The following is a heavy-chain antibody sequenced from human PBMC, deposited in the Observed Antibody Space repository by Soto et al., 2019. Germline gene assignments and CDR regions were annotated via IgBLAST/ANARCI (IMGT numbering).Heavy chain of an antibody. CDR3: ATLLGFSSGGSWYSHVADY. V-gene: IGHV3-23*01. CDR1: GYTFSSRG. Sequence: EVHLWESGGDLVQPGGSLRVSCVGSGYTFSSRGMSWVRQAPGKGLEWVSGIDGDGTTDYADSVKGRFTISRDNSQDTLYLQMNSLRAESTAVYYCATLLGFSSGGSWYSHVADYWGQGTLVTVSS. CDR2: IDGDGTT. J-gene: IGHJ4*02. D-gene: IGHD2-8*02.